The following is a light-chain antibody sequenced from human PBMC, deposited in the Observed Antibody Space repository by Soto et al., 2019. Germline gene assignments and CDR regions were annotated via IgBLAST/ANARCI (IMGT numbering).Light chain of an antibody. V-gene: IGKV1-5*01. Sequence: DIQMTQSPSTLSASVGDRVTITCRASQSISSWLAWYQQRPGKAPKLLIYDASSLESGVPSRFSGSGSGAEFTLPISSLQPDDFATYYCQHYRVYSTWLFGQGTKVE. CDR2: DAS. CDR1: QSISSW. CDR3: QHYRVYSTWL. J-gene: IGKJ1*01.